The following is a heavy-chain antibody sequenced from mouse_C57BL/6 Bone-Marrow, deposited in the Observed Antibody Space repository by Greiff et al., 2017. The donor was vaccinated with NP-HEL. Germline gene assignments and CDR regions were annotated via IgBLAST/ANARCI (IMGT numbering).Heavy chain of an antibody. J-gene: IGHJ1*03. CDR3: ARRYYGTSLDV. Sequence: EVQGVESGGGLVQPGGSLKLSCAASGFTFSDYGMAWVRQAPRKGPEWVAFISNLAYSIYYADTVTGRFTFSRENAKNALYLEMSRLWAEDTAMYYCARRYYGTSLDVWGTGTTVTVSS. CDR2: ISNLAYSI. D-gene: IGHD1-1*01. CDR1: GFTFSDYG. V-gene: IGHV5-15*01.